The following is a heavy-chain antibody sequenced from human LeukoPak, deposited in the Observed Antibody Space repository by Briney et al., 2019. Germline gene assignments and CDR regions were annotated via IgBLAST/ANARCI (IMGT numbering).Heavy chain of an antibody. CDR1: GYTFTENY. D-gene: IGHD3-22*01. Sequence: ASVKVSCKVSGYTFTENYIHWVRQAPGQGLEWMGLINPLTGDANYTERFQGRVTLTRDTSRGTAYMHLSSLRYDDTAVYYCARGKSGYSPWGQGTPVNV. J-gene: IGHJ4*02. V-gene: IGHV1-2*02. CDR3: ARGKSGYSP. CDR2: INPLTGDA.